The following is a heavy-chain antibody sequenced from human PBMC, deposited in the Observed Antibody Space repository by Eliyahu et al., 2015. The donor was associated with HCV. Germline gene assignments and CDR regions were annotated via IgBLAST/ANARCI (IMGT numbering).Heavy chain of an antibody. D-gene: IGHD6-25*01. V-gene: IGHV4-61*02. Sequence: QVQLQESGPGLVEPSQTLSLTCTVTGGSVRNVRYFWTWIRQPAGKGLEWLGXIYSYGTTVYNPSVSSRLTISLDTSKNQFSLKLSSVTAADTAMYYCASLAASGELSDYWGQGTLVAVSS. J-gene: IGHJ4*02. CDR1: GGSVRNVRYF. CDR2: IYSYGTT. CDR3: ASLAASGELSDY.